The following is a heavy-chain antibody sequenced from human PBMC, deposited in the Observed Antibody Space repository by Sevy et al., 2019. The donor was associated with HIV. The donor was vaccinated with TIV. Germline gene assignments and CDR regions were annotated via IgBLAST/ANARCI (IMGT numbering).Heavy chain of an antibody. CDR3: ARDCSSTKCLWGLDV. V-gene: IGHV3-7*03. D-gene: IGHD2-2*01. J-gene: IGHJ6*02. CDR1: GFTFSNYW. CDR2: IKRDGSEK. Sequence: LAGGSLRLSCAASGFTFSNYWMSWVRQAPGKGLEWVANIKRDGSEKYYVASVKGRFTISRDNAKNSLHLQMNSLRAEDTAVYYCARDCSSTKCLWGLDVWGQRTTVTVSS.